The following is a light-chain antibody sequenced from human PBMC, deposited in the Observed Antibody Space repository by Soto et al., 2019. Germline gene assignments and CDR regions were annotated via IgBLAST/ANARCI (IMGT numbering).Light chain of an antibody. CDR2: AAS. Sequence: DTQVTQSPTSLSATVGDRVTIPCRASQSISRNLHWYQQKPGEAPKLLIYAASRLQSGVPSRFSGSGSGTDFTLTISSLQSEDFATYYCQQTYNIPFTFGPGT. J-gene: IGKJ3*01. CDR1: QSISRN. CDR3: QQTYNIPFT. V-gene: IGKV1-39*01.